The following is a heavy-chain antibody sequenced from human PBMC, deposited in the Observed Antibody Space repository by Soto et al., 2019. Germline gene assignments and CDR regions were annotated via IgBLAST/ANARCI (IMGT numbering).Heavy chain of an antibody. CDR3: ARDAAVPGESDRFDY. V-gene: IGHV4-4*02. CDR1: VDSVTSNVW. CDR2: AYHNGLT. Sequence: SETLSLTCAVSVDSVTSNVWWSFVRQPPGKGLEWIGEAYHNGLTDYNPSLKSRVTMSVDTSKNEFSLKLTSLTAADTAIYYCARDAAVPGESDRFDYWGQGTLVTVSS. D-gene: IGHD6-19*01. J-gene: IGHJ4*02.